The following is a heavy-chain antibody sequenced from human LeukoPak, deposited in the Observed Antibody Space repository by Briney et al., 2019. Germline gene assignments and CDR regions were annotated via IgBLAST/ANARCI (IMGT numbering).Heavy chain of an antibody. CDR3: AKDQGYYDSSGPFDY. D-gene: IGHD3-22*01. CDR2: ISYDGSNK. J-gene: IGHJ4*02. V-gene: IGHV3-30*18. Sequence: GGSLRLSCAASGFTFSSYGMHWVRQAPGKGLEWVAVISYDGSNKYHADSVKGRFTISRDNSKNTLYLQMNSLRAEDTAVYYCAKDQGYYDSSGPFDYWGQGTLVTVSS. CDR1: GFTFSSYG.